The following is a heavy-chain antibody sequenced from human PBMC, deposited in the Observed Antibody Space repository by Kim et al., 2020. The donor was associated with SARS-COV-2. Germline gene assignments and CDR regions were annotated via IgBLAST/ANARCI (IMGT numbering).Heavy chain of an antibody. V-gene: IGHV4-34*01. CDR2: INHSGST. J-gene: IGHJ1*01. CDR1: GGSFSGYY. D-gene: IGHD6-19*01. CDR3: ARPPGYSSGWYGGYFQH. Sequence: SETLSLTCAVYGGSFSGYYWSWIRQPPGKGLEWIGEINHSGSTNYNPPLKSRVTISVDTSKNQFSLKLSSVTAADTAVYYCARPPGYSSGWYGGYFQHWG.